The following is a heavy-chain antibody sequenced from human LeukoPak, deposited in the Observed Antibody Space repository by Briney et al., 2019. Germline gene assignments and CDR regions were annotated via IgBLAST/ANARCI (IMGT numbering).Heavy chain of an antibody. CDR3: ARDDYYGSGSYDY. Sequence: ASVKVSCKVFGYTLTELSMHWVRQAPGKGLEWMGGFDPEDGETIYAQKFQGRVTMTEDTSTSTAYMELRSLRSDDTAVYYCARDDYYGSGSYDYWGQGTLVTVSS. J-gene: IGHJ4*02. V-gene: IGHV1-24*01. CDR2: FDPEDGET. D-gene: IGHD3-10*01. CDR1: GYTLTELS.